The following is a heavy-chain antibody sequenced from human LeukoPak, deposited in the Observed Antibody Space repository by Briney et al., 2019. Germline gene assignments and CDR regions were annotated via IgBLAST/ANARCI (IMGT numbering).Heavy chain of an antibody. D-gene: IGHD3-10*01. CDR2: INHSGST. Sequence: PSETLSLTCAVYGGSFSGYYWSWIRQPPGKGLEWIGEINHSGSTNYNPSLKSRVTISVDTSKNQFSLKLSSVTAADTAVYYCARHADVLLWFGESALFDYWGQGTLVTVSS. J-gene: IGHJ4*02. CDR3: ARHADVLLWFGESALFDY. V-gene: IGHV4-34*01. CDR1: GGSFSGYY.